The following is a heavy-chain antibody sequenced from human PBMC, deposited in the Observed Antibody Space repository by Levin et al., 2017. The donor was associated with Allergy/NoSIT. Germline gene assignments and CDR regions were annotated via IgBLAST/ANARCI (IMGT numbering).Heavy chain of an antibody. V-gene: IGHV4-39*07. J-gene: IGHJ6*02. D-gene: IGHD3-3*01. Sequence: TSETLSLTCTVSGGSISSSSYYWGWIRQPPGKGLEWIGSIYYSGSTYYNPSLKSRVTISVDTSKNQFSLKLSSVTAADTAVYYCARVQYDFWSGYSSYYYYGMDVWGQGTTVTVSS. CDR3: ARVQYDFWSGYSSYYYYGMDV. CDR1: GGSISSSSYY. CDR2: IYYSGST.